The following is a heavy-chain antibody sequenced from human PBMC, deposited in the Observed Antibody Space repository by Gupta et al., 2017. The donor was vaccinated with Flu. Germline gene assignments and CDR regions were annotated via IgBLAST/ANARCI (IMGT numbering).Heavy chain of an antibody. V-gene: IGHV3-23*01. Sequence: EVQLLESGGGLVQPGGSLRLPCAASGFTFNNYAMTWVRQAPGKGLEWVSDLTGSGDRTYYADSVKGRFTISRDNSRDTVYLQMSGLRAEDTAVYYCAKAITMIRGGVDYWGQGTLVTVSS. J-gene: IGHJ4*02. CDR1: GFTFNNYA. CDR3: AKAITMIRGGVDY. D-gene: IGHD3-10*01. CDR2: LTGSGDRT.